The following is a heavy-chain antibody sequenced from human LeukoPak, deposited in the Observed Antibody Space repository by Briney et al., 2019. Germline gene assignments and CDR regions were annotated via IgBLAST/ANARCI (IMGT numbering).Heavy chain of an antibody. CDR1: GYTFTSSG. CDR2: ISGYNGNT. V-gene: IGHV1-18*01. Sequence: GASVKVSCKASGYTFTSSGITWVRQAPGQGLEWMGWISGYNGNTNYAQKLQGRVTMTTDTSTSTAYMELRSLRSDDTAVYFCARRWTTSIGSFYDSDWGQGTLVTVSS. CDR3: ARRWTTSIGSFYDSD. D-gene: IGHD5/OR15-5a*01. J-gene: IGHJ4*02.